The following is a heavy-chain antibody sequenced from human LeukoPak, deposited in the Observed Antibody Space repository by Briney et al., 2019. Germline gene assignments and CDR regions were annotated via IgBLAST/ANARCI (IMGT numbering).Heavy chain of an antibody. D-gene: IGHD6-13*01. CDR2: IRYDGSNK. CDR3: AKPGYGSTWYDT. J-gene: IGHJ5*02. CDR1: GYTFNTYG. V-gene: IGHV3-30*02. Sequence: GGSLRLSCAASGYTFNTYGMHWVRQAPGQGLEWVTFIRYDGSNKLYADSVKGRFTVSRDNSKNTLYLQMNSLKAEDTAVYYCAKPGYGSTWYDTWGQGTLVTVSS.